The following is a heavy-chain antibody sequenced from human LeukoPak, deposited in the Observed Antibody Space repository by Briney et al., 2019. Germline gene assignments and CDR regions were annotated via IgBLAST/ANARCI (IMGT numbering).Heavy chain of an antibody. V-gene: IGHV3-48*03. CDR1: GFTFSSYE. D-gene: IGHD6-13*01. CDR2: TSSSGSSI. J-gene: IGHJ4*02. CDR3: ARDPGTDSSSWLPPVR. Sequence: GGSLRLSCAASGFTFSSYEMNWVRQAPGKGLEWVSYTSSSGSSIYYADSVKGRFTISRDNAKDSLYLQMNSLRAEDTAVYYCARDPGTDSSSWLPPVRWGQGTLVTVSS.